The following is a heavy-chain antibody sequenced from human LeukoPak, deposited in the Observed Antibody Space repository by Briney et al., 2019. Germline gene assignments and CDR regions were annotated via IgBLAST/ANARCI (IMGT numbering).Heavy chain of an antibody. CDR3: ATYKDYGVYVPFE. V-gene: IGHV1-69*04. J-gene: IGHJ4*02. CDR2: IIPILGIA. D-gene: IGHD4-17*01. CDR1: GGTFSSYA. Sequence: SVKVSCKASGGTFSSYAISWVRQAPGQGLEWMGRIIPILGIANYAQKFQGRVTITADKSTSTAYMELSSLRSEDTAVYYCATYKDYGVYVPFEWGQGTLVTVSS.